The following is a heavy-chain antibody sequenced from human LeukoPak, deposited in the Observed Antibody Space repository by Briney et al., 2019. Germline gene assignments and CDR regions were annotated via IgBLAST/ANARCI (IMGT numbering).Heavy chain of an antibody. V-gene: IGHV3-21*01. Sequence: PGGSLRLSCAASGFTFSSYSMNRVRQAPGKGLEWVSSISSSSSHIYYADSVKGRFTISRDNAKNSLYLQMNSLRAEDTAVYYCARDRWEPVVVVPAAIAFWGQGTLVTVSS. CDR2: ISSSSSHI. CDR1: GFTFSSYS. D-gene: IGHD2-2*01. CDR3: ARDRWEPVVVVPAAIAF. J-gene: IGHJ4*02.